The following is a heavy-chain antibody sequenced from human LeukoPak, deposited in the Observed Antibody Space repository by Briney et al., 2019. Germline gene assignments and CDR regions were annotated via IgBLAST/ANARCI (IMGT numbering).Heavy chain of an antibody. CDR1: GVSISNHY. Sequence: SETLSLTCTVSGVSISNHYLSWIRQPPGKGLEWIGYIYYTGTTYYNPSLKSRVTISVDKSKNQFSLKLRSVTAADTAVYYCARHSQYSYGLLYFFDSWGQGTLVTVSS. CDR2: IYYTGTT. CDR3: ARHSQYSYGLLYFFDS. V-gene: IGHV4-59*08. D-gene: IGHD5-18*01. J-gene: IGHJ4*02.